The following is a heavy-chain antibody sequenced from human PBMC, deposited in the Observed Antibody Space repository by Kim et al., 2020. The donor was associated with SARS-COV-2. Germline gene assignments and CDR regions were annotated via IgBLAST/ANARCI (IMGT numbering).Heavy chain of an antibody. Sequence: GGSLRLSCAASGFTFSSYSMNWVRQAPGKGLEWVSYISSSSSTIYYADSVKGRFTISRDNAKNSLYLQMNSLRDEDTAVYYCARDPRGYDSSGYFYYWGQGTLVTVSS. CDR3: ARDPRGYDSSGYFYY. J-gene: IGHJ4*02. D-gene: IGHD3-22*01. V-gene: IGHV3-48*02. CDR1: GFTFSSYS. CDR2: ISSSSSTI.